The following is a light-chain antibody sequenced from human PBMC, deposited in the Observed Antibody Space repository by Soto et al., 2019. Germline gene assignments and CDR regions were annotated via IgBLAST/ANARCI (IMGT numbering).Light chain of an antibody. J-gene: IGKJ1*01. V-gene: IGKV1-39*01. Sequence: CACVNIGERGTITYRASQSISSYLAWYQQKPGKAPKLLIYAASSLESGVPSRFSGSGSGTDFTLTISSLQPEDFASYCCQQTYYSPPTVAQGTRVDIK. CDR2: AAS. CDR1: QSISSY. CDR3: QQTYYSPPT.